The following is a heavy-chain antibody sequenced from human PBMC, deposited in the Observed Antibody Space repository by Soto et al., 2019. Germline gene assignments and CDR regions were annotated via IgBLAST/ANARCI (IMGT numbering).Heavy chain of an antibody. V-gene: IGHV3-9*01. J-gene: IGHJ4*02. CDR3: AGGDSGSYYIFDY. Sequence: PGGSLRLSCVASGFTFDDYAMHWVRQAPGKGLEWVSGISWNSGSIGYADSVKGRFTISRDNAKNSLYLQMNSLRSEDTAVYYCAGGDSGSYYIFDYWGQGSLVTVSS. D-gene: IGHD1-26*01. CDR2: ISWNSGSI. CDR1: GFTFDDYA.